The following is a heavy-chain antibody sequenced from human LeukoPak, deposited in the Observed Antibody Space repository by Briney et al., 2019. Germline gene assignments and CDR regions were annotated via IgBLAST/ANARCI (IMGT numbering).Heavy chain of an antibody. CDR1: GYTFTSYD. V-gene: IGHV1-18*01. J-gene: IGHJ4*02. CDR2: ISAYNGNT. Sequence: ASVKVSCKASGYTFTSYDINWVRQAPGQGLEWMGWISAYNGNTNHAQNLQGRVTMTTDTSTSTAYMELRSLRSDDTAVYYCARYDRSGYSPYSDYWGQGTLVTVSS. CDR3: ARYDRSGYSPYSDY. D-gene: IGHD3-22*01.